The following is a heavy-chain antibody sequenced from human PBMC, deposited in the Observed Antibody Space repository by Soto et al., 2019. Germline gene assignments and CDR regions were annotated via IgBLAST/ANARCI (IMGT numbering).Heavy chain of an antibody. J-gene: IGHJ4*02. CDR1: GYTFTSYG. V-gene: IGHV1-18*01. Sequence: ASVKVSCKASGYTFTSYGISWVRQAPGQELEWMGWISAYNGNTNYAQKLQGRVTMTTDTSTGTAYMELRSLRSDDTAVYYCARTGDVLRFLEWLPYFDYWGQGTLVTVSS. CDR3: ARTGDVLRFLEWLPYFDY. D-gene: IGHD3-3*01. CDR2: ISAYNGNT.